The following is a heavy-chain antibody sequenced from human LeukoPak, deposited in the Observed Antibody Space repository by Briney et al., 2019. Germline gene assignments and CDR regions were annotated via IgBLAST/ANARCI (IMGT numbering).Heavy chain of an antibody. V-gene: IGHV3-30*02. J-gene: IGHJ4*02. D-gene: IGHD3-16*01. CDR1: GSTFSSYG. Sequence: PGGSLRLSCAASGSTFSSYGMHWVRQAPGKGLEWVAFIRYDGSNKYYADSVKGRFTISRDNSKNTLYLQMNSLRAEDTAAYYCAKDRGSGYDYVWGSYNYWGQGTLVTVSS. CDR2: IRYDGSNK. CDR3: AKDRGSGYDYVWGSYNY.